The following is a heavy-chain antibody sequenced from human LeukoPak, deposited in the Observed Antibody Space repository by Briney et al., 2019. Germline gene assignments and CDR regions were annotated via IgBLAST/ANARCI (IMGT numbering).Heavy chain of an antibody. V-gene: IGHV3-66*01. D-gene: IGHD3-10*01. Sequence: GGSLRLSCVASGFSVSGIHMNWVRQAPGKDLEWVSGLYSGGATYYADSMGGRFTISRDNAKNSLYLQMNSLRAEDTAVYYCARDVGSGNYNHYFDYWGQGTLVTVSS. CDR2: LYSGGAT. CDR3: ARDVGSGNYNHYFDY. J-gene: IGHJ4*02. CDR1: GFSVSGIH.